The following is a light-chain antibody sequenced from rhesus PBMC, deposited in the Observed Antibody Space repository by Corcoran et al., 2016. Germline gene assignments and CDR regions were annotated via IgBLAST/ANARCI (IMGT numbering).Light chain of an antibody. Sequence: QSVLTQPPSASEAARESVTISCSGSTSNIGNNRVSWYQQFPEAAPSLLIYSNDRRASGVSDRFSGSKSGTSASLVISGLQTEDEADYYCATWDDRLNGDVCGSGTKLTVL. V-gene: IGLV1-60*01. CDR2: SND. CDR3: ATWDDRLNGDV. J-gene: IGLJ6*01. CDR1: TSNIGNNR.